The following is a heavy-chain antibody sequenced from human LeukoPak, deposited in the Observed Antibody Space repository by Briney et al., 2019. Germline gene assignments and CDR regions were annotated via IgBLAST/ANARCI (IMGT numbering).Heavy chain of an antibody. CDR3: ARFAAGGSYYYYMDV. Sequence: GGSLRLSCAASGFTFSSYWMSWVRQPPGKGLGWVSNIGTSSTTIYYTDSVKGRFTISRDNAKNSLYLQMNSLRADDTAVYYCARFAAGGSYYYYMDVWGKGTTVTVSS. V-gene: IGHV3-48*01. CDR2: IGTSSTTI. J-gene: IGHJ6*03. D-gene: IGHD6-25*01. CDR1: GFTFSSYW.